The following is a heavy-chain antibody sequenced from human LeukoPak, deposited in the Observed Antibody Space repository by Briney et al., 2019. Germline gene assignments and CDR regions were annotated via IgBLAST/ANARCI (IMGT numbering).Heavy chain of an antibody. J-gene: IGHJ4*02. CDR2: ISHDEKNK. Sequence: PGGSLRLSCVASGFTFSTSAMHWVRQAPGEGLEWVALISHDEKNKYYLGSVKGRFTISRDNSKNTLYHCARDGLYPDSDDFDSETFDYWGQGTLVTVSS. D-gene: IGHD3-9*01. V-gene: IGHV3-30*04. CDR3: ETFDY. CDR1: GFTFSTSA.